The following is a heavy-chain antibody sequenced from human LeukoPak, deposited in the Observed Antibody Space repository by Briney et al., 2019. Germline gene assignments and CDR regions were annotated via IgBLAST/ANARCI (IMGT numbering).Heavy chain of an antibody. CDR3: ARSVSMVRGVEASWFDP. CDR2: ISGSGGST. D-gene: IGHD3-10*01. V-gene: IGHV3-23*01. J-gene: IGHJ5*02. CDR1: GFTFSSYT. Sequence: PGGSLRLSCTASGFTFSSYTMNWVRQAPGKGLEWVSAISGSGGSTYYADSVKGRFTISRDNSKNTLYLQMNSLRAEDTAVYYCARSVSMVRGVEASWFDPWGQGTLVTVSS.